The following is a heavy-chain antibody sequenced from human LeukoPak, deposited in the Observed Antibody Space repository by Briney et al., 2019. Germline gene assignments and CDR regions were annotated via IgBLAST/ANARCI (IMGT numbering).Heavy chain of an antibody. J-gene: IGHJ4*02. Sequence: PSETLSLTCTVSGGSISSSSYYWGWIRQPPGKGLEWIGSIYYSGSTYYNPSLKSRVTISVDTSKNQFSLKLSSVTAADTAVYYCARVSRPIAVAGHFDYWGQGTLVTVSS. V-gene: IGHV4-39*07. D-gene: IGHD6-19*01. CDR2: IYYSGST. CDR3: ARVSRPIAVAGHFDY. CDR1: GGSISSSSYY.